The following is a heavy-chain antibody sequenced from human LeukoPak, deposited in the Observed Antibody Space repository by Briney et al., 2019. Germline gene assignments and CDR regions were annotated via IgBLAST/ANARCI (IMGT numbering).Heavy chain of an antibody. CDR1: GFTFKNHW. CDR3: ARDADWASDY. V-gene: IGHV3-7*01. J-gene: IGHJ4*02. D-gene: IGHD3/OR15-3a*01. CDR2: MKQDGSEQ. Sequence: GGSLRLSCVGSGFTFKNHWMVWVRPAPGKGLEWVANMKQDGSEQYYGDSVRGRFTISRDNAKNSLYLQMNSLRVADTAVYYCARDADWASDYWGQGTLVTVSS.